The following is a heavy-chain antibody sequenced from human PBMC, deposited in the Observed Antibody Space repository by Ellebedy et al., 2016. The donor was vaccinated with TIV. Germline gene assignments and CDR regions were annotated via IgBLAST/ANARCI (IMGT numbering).Heavy chain of an antibody. Sequence: PGGSLRLSCAVSGFIVSNNYMTWVRQAPGKGLEWVSVIHSDGNTSYTDSVKGRFTISRDKSKNTVFLQMNSLRAEDTAVYDCARVGIYSEDAFDIWGQGTMVIVSS. D-gene: IGHD1-26*01. CDR1: GFIVSNNY. V-gene: IGHV3-53*01. CDR3: ARVGIYSEDAFDI. CDR2: IHSDGNT. J-gene: IGHJ3*02.